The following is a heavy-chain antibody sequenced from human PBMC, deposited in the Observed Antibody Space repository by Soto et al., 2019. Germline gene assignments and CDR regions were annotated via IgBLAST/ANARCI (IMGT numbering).Heavy chain of an antibody. V-gene: IGHV3-30*03. CDR1: GFTFSSYG. J-gene: IGHJ6*02. CDR3: ASSQRVGWLGYYYYYGMDV. D-gene: IGHD6-19*01. Sequence: QVQLVESGGGVVQPGRSLRLSCAVSGFTFSSYGMHWVRQAPGKGLEWVAVISYDGSNKYYADSVKGRFTISRDNSKNTLYLQMNSLRAEDTAVYYCASSQRVGWLGYYYYYGMDVWGQGTTVSVSS. CDR2: ISYDGSNK.